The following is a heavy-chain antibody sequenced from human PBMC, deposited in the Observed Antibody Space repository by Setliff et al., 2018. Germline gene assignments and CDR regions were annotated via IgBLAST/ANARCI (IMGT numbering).Heavy chain of an antibody. V-gene: IGHV3-7*03. CDR3: ATWAPIAAAGFDY. CDR1: GFTFSSYW. Sequence: GGSLRLSCAASGFTFSSYWMSWVRQAPGKGLEWVANIKQGGSERYYVDSVKGRFTISRDNAKNSLHLQMNSLRVEDTAVYYCATWAPIAAAGFDYWGQGTLVTVSS. D-gene: IGHD6-13*01. CDR2: IKQGGSER. J-gene: IGHJ4*02.